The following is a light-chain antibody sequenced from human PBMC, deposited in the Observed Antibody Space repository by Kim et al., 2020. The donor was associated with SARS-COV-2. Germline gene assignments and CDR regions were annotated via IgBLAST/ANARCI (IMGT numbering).Light chain of an antibody. CDR1: HSVSSSY. CDR2: GAS. CDR3: QQYGSSPYT. J-gene: IGKJ2*01. V-gene: IGKV3-20*01. Sequence: EIVLTQSPGTLSLSPGERATLSCRASHSVSSSYLAWYKKKPGQAPRLLIYGASSRATGIPDRFSGSGSGTDFTLTISRLEPEDFAVYYCQQYGSSPYTFGQGTKLEI.